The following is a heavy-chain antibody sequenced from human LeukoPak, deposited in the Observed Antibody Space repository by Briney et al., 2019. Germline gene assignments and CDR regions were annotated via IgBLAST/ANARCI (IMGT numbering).Heavy chain of an antibody. CDR3: FSRDSVSGH. V-gene: IGHV3-73*01. D-gene: IGHD2-21*02. Sequence: PGGSLRLSCAASGFTFSGSNMHWVRQASGKGLEWVGRNRSGKPTSYTTEYAAAVKSRVTISRDDSVNTVQLQMNSLKTEDSSDYYCFSRDSVSGHWGQGTLVTVSS. CDR1: GFTFSGSN. J-gene: IGHJ1*01. CDR2: NRSGKPTSYTT.